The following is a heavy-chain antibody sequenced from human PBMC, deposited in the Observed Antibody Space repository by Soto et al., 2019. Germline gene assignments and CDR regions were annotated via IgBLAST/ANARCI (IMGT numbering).Heavy chain of an antibody. CDR2: IIPIFGTA. Sequence: QVQLVQSGAEVKKPGSSVKVSCKASVGTFSSYAISWVRQAPGQGLEWMGGIIPIFGTANYAQKFQGRVTITADESTSTAYMELSSLRSEDTAVYYCARDWVGATVWWFDPWGQGTLVTVSS. D-gene: IGHD1-26*01. CDR3: ARDWVGATVWWFDP. V-gene: IGHV1-69*12. CDR1: VGTFSSYA. J-gene: IGHJ5*02.